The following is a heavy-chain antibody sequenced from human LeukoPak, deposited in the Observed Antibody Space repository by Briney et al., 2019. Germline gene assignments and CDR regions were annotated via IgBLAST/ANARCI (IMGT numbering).Heavy chain of an antibody. CDR3: VGGYGWLPDY. CDR1: GFTFRTYA. J-gene: IGHJ4*02. CDR2: IKQDGSKK. V-gene: IGHV3-7*04. D-gene: IGHD6-19*01. Sequence: GGSLRLSCAASGFTFRTYAMSWVRQAPGKGLEWVANIKQDGSKKKYVDSVKGRFTISRDNAKNSVYLQMNSLRVDDTAVYYCVGGYGWLPDYWGQGALVTVSS.